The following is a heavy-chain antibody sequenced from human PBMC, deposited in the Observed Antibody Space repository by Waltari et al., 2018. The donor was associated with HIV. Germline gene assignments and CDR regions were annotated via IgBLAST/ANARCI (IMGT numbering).Heavy chain of an antibody. D-gene: IGHD6-19*01. J-gene: IGHJ3*02. V-gene: IGHV5-51*01. CDR2: IYPGDSDT. CDR1: GYSFTSYW. CDR3: ARGSLTISYSSGWYGDAFDI. Sequence: EVQLVQSGAEGKKPGASLQISWTGSGYSFTSYWIGWVRPLTGHGQVWLGIIYPGDSDTRYSPSFQGQVTISADKSISTVYLQWSSLKASDTAMYYCARGSLTISYSSGWYGDAFDIWGQGTMVTVSS.